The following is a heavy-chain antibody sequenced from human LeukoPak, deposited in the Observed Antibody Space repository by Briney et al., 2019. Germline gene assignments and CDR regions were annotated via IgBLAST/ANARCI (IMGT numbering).Heavy chain of an antibody. V-gene: IGHV4-39*02. D-gene: IGHD6-19*01. CDR1: GGSILSSSYY. CDR2: IYYSGNT. CDR3: ARDDTGYSSGWSKDFDY. J-gene: IGHJ4*02. Sequence: SETLSLTCTVSGGSILSSSYYWGWIRQPPGKGLEWIGTIYYSGNTYYNPSLKSRVTISIDTSKNHFSLKLSSVTAADTAVYYCARDDTGYSSGWSKDFDYWGQGTLVTVSS.